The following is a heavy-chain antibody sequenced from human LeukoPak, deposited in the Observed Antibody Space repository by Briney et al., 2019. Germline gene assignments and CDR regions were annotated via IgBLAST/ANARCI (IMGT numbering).Heavy chain of an antibody. CDR2: ISGSGGST. D-gene: IGHD5-18*01. J-gene: IGHJ4*02. CDR3: AKALPAMVVYYFDY. Sequence: GGSLRLSCAASGFTFSSYAMSWVRRAPGKGLEWVSAISGSGGSTYYADPVKGRFTISRDNSKNTLYLQMNSLRAEDTAVYYCAKALPAMVVYYFDYWGQGTLVTVSS. CDR1: GFTFSSYA. V-gene: IGHV3-23*01.